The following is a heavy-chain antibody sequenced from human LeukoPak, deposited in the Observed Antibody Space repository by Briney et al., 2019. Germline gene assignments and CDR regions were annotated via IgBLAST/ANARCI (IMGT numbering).Heavy chain of an antibody. CDR3: AIPRNYYDSSGYALDY. Sequence: PSETLSLTCAVYGGSFSGYYWSWIRQLPGKGLEWIGEINHSGSTNYNPSLKSRVTISVDTSKNQFSLKLSSVTAADTAVYYCAIPRNYYDSSGYALDYWGQGTLVTVSS. D-gene: IGHD3-22*01. J-gene: IGHJ4*02. CDR1: GGSFSGYY. CDR2: INHSGST. V-gene: IGHV4-34*01.